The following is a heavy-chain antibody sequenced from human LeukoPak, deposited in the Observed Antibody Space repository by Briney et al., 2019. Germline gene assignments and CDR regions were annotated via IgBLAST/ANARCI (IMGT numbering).Heavy chain of an antibody. CDR2: IDPNSGGT. D-gene: IGHD5-12*01. J-gene: IGHJ4*02. V-gene: IGHV1-2*02. CDR3: ARVLKGWSRKISGYGPLDY. CDR1: GYTFTGYY. Sequence: ASVKVSCKASGYTFTGYYMHWVRQAPGQGLEWMGWIDPNSGGTNYAQKFQGRVTMTRDTSISTAYMELGRLRSDDTAVYYCARVLKGWSRKISGYGPLDYWGQGTLVTVSS.